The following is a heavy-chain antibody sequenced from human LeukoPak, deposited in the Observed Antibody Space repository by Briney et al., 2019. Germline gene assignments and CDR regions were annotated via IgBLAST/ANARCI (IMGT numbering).Heavy chain of an antibody. J-gene: IGHJ4*02. V-gene: IGHV3-66*01. Sequence: GGSLRLSCAASGFTVSSNYMSWVCQAPGKGLEWVSVIYSGGSTYYADSVKGRFTISRDNSKNTLYLQMNSLRAEDTAVYYCARDDPNYAPHRNWGQGTLVTVSS. CDR1: GFTVSSNY. CDR2: IYSGGST. D-gene: IGHD1-7*01. CDR3: ARDDPNYAPHRN.